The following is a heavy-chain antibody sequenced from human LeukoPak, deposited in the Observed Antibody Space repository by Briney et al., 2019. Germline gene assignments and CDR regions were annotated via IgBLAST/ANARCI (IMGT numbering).Heavy chain of an antibody. CDR1: GFTFSSYA. Sequence: PGESLRLSCVGSGFTFSSYAMSWVRQAPGKGLEWVSSIVGSGYTTYYADSVKGRFTISRDNSKNTVYLQMNSLRAEDTAVYYCALLGLNWGQGTLVTVSS. CDR2: IVGSGYTT. D-gene: IGHD2-15*01. J-gene: IGHJ4*02. CDR3: ALLGLN. V-gene: IGHV3-23*01.